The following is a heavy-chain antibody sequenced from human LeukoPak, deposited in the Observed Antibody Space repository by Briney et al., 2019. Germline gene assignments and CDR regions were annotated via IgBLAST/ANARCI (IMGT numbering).Heavy chain of an antibody. CDR1: GFIFTNYF. CDR2: ITHDGSEK. V-gene: IGHV3-7*01. CDR3: ATDRGWRTSGYYLYYFEY. D-gene: IGHD3-3*01. J-gene: IGHJ4*02. Sequence: AGGSLRLSCAASGFIFTNYFMSWVRQAPGKGLEWVASITHDGSEKYYVDSVRGRFTISRDNTMNSLYLQMSSLRAEDTAVYYCATDRGWRTSGYYLYYFEYWGQGTLVTFSS.